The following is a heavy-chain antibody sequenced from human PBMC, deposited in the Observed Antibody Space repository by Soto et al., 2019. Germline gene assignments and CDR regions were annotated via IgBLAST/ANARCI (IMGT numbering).Heavy chain of an antibody. D-gene: IGHD3-22*01. CDR1: GFILSSYG. V-gene: IGHV3-48*03. J-gene: IGHJ4*02. CDR2: ISSSGSAI. Sequence: PGGSLRLGCAASGFILSSYGLNWVRQAPGKGLEWISYISSSGSAIYYADSVKGRFTIPRDNAKKSLYLQMDSLRAEDTAVYYCARSQNMIVVFDSWGQGTLVTVSS. CDR3: ARSQNMIVVFDS.